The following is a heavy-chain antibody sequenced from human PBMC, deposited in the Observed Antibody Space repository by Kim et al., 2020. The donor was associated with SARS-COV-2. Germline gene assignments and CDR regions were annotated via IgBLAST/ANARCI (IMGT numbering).Heavy chain of an antibody. CDR3: ARADYDFWSGYYTEHNWFDP. CDR2: INTNTGNP. J-gene: IGHJ5*02. CDR1: GYTFTSYA. D-gene: IGHD3-3*01. Sequence: ASVKVSCKASGYTFTSYAMNWVRQAPGQGLEWMGWINTNTGNPTYAQGFTGRFVFSLDTSVSTAYLQISSLKAEDTAVYYCARADYDFWSGYYTEHNWFDPWGQGTLVTVSS. V-gene: IGHV7-4-1*02.